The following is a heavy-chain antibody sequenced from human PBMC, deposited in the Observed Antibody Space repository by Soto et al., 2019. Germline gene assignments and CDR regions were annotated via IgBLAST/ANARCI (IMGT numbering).Heavy chain of an antibody. Sequence: SETMSLTCSVSGYSVSSSDYYWAWIRQPPGKGLEWIGSMLYSGLTYYNPSLKSRVTLSVDTSKNQFSVRLNSVTASDTAVYYCAPLSVSLSGPYGIHVWGQGTTVTVSS. J-gene: IGHJ6*02. CDR1: GYSVSSSDYY. CDR3: APLSVSLSGPYGIHV. D-gene: IGHD2-15*01. CDR2: MLYSGLT. V-gene: IGHV4-39*01.